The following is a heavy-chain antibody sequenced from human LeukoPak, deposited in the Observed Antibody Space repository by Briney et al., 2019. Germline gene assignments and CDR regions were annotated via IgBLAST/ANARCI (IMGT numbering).Heavy chain of an antibody. V-gene: IGHV1-69*05. CDR1: GGTFSSYA. Sequence: SVKVSCKASGGTFSSYAISWVRQAPGQGLEWMGGIIPIFGTANYAQKFQGRVTITTDESTSTAYMELSSLRSEDTAVYYCARGNLIAARPSYFDYWGQGTLVTVSS. CDR3: ARGNLIAARPSYFDY. D-gene: IGHD6-6*01. J-gene: IGHJ4*02. CDR2: IIPIFGTA.